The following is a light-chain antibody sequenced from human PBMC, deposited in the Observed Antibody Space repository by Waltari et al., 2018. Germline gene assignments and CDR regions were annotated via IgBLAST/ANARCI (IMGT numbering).Light chain of an antibody. CDR2: DAS. CDR1: QDVTTS. J-gene: IGKJ2*01. Sequence: DIQMTQSPSSLSAAVGDRVTITCQTTQDVTTSFSWFQQKPGKAPQLLIYDASTSQSGVPSRFSGSGSGTSFSFTITSLQPEDSATYYCQHYHTLPYTFGRGTKLQIK. V-gene: IGKV1-33*01. CDR3: QHYHTLPYT.